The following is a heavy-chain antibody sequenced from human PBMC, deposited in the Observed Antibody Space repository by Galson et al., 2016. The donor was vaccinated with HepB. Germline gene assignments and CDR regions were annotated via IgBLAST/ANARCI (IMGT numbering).Heavy chain of an antibody. CDR1: GYPFVSFD. CDR2: MNPRTGTT. Sequence: SVKVSCKASGYPFVSFDVNWVRQATGQGLEWMGWMNPRTGTTNFEPKFRGRVSMTSHTSVDTAYMEMSSLRFEDTAVYYCTRTGLSCYYYVNWGQGTLVTVS. V-gene: IGHV1-8*01. J-gene: IGHJ4*02. CDR3: TRTGLSCYYYVN. D-gene: IGHD3-22*01.